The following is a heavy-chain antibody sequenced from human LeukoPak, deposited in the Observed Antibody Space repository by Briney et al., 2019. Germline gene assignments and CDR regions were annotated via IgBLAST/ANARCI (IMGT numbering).Heavy chain of an antibody. CDR3: ARDEVDCSGGSCYYMGLGNAFDI. D-gene: IGHD2-15*01. CDR2: ISYDGSNK. Sequence: GRSLRLSCAASGFTFSSYAMHWVRQAPGKGLEWVAVISYDGSNKYYADSVKGRFTISRDNSKNTLYLQMNSLRAEDTAVYYCARDEVDCSGGSCYYMGLGNAFDIWGQGTMVTVSS. V-gene: IGHV3-30*04. J-gene: IGHJ3*02. CDR1: GFTFSSYA.